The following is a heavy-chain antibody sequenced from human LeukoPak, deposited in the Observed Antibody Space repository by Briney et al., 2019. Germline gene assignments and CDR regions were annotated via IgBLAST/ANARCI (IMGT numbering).Heavy chain of an antibody. D-gene: IGHD6-19*01. J-gene: IGHJ4*02. CDR2: IYYSGSA. V-gene: IGHV4-59*01. CDR3: ARGAVAVGIDY. CDR1: GGSISSYY. Sequence: SETLSLTCTVSGGSISSYYWSWIRQPPGKGLEWIGYIYYSGSANYNPPLKSRVTISLDTTKNQFSLKLSSVTAADTAVYYSARGAVAVGIDYWGQGTLVTVSS.